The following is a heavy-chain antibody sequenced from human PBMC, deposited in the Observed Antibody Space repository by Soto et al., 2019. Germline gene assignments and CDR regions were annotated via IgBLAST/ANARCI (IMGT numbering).Heavy chain of an antibody. CDR1: GGSFSGYH. Sequence: SETLSLTCAVYGGSFSGYHWSWIRQPPGKGLEWIGEINHSGSTNYNPSPKIRITISVDTSKNQFSLKLSSSTAADPALYYCALLVPTVTTGWFDPWGQGTLVTVSS. J-gene: IGHJ5*02. D-gene: IGHD4-4*01. V-gene: IGHV4-34*01. CDR2: INHSGST. CDR3: ALLVPTVTTGWFDP.